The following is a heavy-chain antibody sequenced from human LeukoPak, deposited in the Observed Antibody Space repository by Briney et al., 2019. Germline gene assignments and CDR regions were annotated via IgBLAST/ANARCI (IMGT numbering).Heavy chain of an antibody. CDR1: GGTFSSYA. D-gene: IGHD2-2*01. J-gene: IGHJ3*02. Sequence: SVKVSGKASGGTFSSYAISWVRQAPGQGLEWMGGIIPIFGTANYAQKFQGRVTITTDESTSTAYMELSSLRSEDTAVYYCARAEPRCSSTSCRRWGGAFDIWGQGTMVTVSS. V-gene: IGHV1-69*05. CDR3: ARAEPRCSSTSCRRWGGAFDI. CDR2: IIPIFGTA.